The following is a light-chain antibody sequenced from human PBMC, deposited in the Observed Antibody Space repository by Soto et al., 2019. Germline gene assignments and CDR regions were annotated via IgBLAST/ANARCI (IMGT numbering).Light chain of an antibody. V-gene: IGLV2-14*01. CDR1: SSDVGGYNY. Sequence: QSALTQPASVSGSPGQAITISCTGTSSDVGGYNYVSWYQQHPGKAPKLMIYYVSNRPSGVSNRFSGSKSGNTASLTISGLQAEDEADYYCSSYTSSSTPHVVFGGGTKVTVL. J-gene: IGLJ2*01. CDR2: YVS. CDR3: SSYTSSSTPHVV.